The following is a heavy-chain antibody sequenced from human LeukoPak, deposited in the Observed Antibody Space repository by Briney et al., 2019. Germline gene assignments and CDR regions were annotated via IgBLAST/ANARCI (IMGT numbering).Heavy chain of an antibody. D-gene: IGHD4-17*01. CDR3: AGGPAVTTNDY. Sequence: SETLSLTCTVSGASISSYYWTWIRQTPGKGLEWIGYIHYTGSTNYNPSLKSRVTTSVDTSKGQFSLDLTSVTAADTAVYYCAGGPAVTTNDYWGQGTLVTVFS. V-gene: IGHV4-59*01. J-gene: IGHJ4*02. CDR2: IHYTGST. CDR1: GASISSYY.